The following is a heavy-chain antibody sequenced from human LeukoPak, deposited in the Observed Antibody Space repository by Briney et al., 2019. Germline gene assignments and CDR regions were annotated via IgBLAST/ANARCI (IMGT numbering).Heavy chain of an antibody. CDR2: MYYTGST. CDR1: GGSMRSYF. CDR3: ARAVAGFNRWDNFDY. V-gene: IGHV4-59*01. D-gene: IGHD6-19*01. J-gene: IGHJ4*02. Sequence: PSETLSLTCTVSGGSMRSYFWTWIRQRPGKGLEWIGYMYYTGSTNYNPSLKSRVTTSIDTSKNQFSLKLSSVTAADTAVYYCARAVAGFNRWDNFDYWGQGSLITVSS.